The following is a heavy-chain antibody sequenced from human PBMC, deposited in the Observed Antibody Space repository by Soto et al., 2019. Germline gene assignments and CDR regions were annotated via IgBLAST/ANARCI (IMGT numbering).Heavy chain of an antibody. CDR3: ARDGIGGPDFRGFLYY. CDR1: KSIFTGYG. CDR2: IRFDGTDE. V-gene: IGHV3-33*01. J-gene: IGHJ4*01. Sequence: PGGYLRISCAASKSIFTGYGMPWVRQTPGNGLEWVAVIRFDGTDEHYADSVKGRFTISRDNSKNMLYLQMNSLRVEDTALYYCARDGIGGPDFRGFLYYWGHGT. D-gene: IGHD2-15*01.